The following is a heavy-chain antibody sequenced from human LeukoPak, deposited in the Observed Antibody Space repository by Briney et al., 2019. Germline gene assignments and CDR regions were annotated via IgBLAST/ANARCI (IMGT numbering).Heavy chain of an antibody. D-gene: IGHD5-18*01. Sequence: ASVKVSCKASGGSFSSYAISWVRQAPGQGLEWMGRIVPIFDITHYAQKYQGRVTITADKSTNTAYMELSSLRSEDTAVYYCARDGDTAREIDYWGQGTPVTVSS. CDR2: IVPIFDIT. J-gene: IGHJ4*02. CDR1: GGSFSSYA. V-gene: IGHV1-69*04. CDR3: ARDGDTAREIDY.